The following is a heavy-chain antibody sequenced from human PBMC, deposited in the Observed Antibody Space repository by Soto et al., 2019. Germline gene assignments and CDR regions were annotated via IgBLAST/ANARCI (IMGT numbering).Heavy chain of an antibody. CDR3: ARGWSGYSYGPYYFDY. CDR2: INHSGST. J-gene: IGHJ4*02. V-gene: IGHV4-34*01. Sequence: PSETLSLTCAVYGGSFSGYYWSWIRQPPGKGLEWIGEINHSGSTNYNPSLKSRVTISVDTSKNQFSLRLSSVTAADTAVYYCARGWSGYSYGPYYFDYWGQGTLVTVS. D-gene: IGHD5-18*01. CDR1: GGSFSGYY.